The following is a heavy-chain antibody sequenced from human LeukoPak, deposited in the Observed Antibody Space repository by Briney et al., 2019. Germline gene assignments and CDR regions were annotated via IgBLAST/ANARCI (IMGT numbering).Heavy chain of an antibody. D-gene: IGHD1-26*01. CDR1: GDTFNTYS. CDR2: IVPILKTP. CDR3: ANIMGMAPLDH. V-gene: IGHV1-69*01. J-gene: IGHJ4*02. Sequence: ASVKVSCKASGDTFNTYSFSWVRQAPGQGLEWMGGIVPILKTPNYPQKFQGRVTITADESTRTVYMELTSLKSEDTAIYYCANIMGMAPLDHWGQGTLVTVSS.